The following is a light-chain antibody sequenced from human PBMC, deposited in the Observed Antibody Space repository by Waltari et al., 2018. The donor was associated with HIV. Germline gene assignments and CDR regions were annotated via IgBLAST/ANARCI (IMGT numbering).Light chain of an antibody. CDR3: QSYDSSLSGSV. Sequence: QSVLTQPPPVSGPPGQPATIPCTGSSSNNGAGDSDHWYQQPPGTAPKLLIYGNSNRPSGVPDRFSCSKSGTSASLAITGLQAEDEADYYCQSYDSSLSGSVFGGGTKLTVL. CDR1: SSNNGAGDS. V-gene: IGLV1-40*01. J-gene: IGLJ3*02. CDR2: GNS.